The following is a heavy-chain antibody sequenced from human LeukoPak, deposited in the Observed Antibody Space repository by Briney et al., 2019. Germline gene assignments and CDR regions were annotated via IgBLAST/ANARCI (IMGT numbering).Heavy chain of an antibody. CDR3: ARSSGSYPFDY. Sequence: PSETLSLTCTVSGGSISSSSYYWGWIRQPPGKGLEWIGSIYYSGSTYYNPSLKSRVTISVDTSKNQFSLKLSSVTAADTAVYYCARSSGSYPFDYWGQGTLVTVSS. CDR1: GGSISSSSYY. D-gene: IGHD1-26*01. V-gene: IGHV4-39*07. CDR2: IYYSGST. J-gene: IGHJ4*02.